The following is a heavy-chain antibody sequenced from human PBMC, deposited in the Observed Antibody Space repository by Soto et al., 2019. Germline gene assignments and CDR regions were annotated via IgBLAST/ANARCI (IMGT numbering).Heavy chain of an antibody. Sequence: QVQLVQSGPEVKKPGSSVRVSCKASGGAFNTYTISWVRQAPGQGLEWMGRIIPLLGTADYARKFQGRVTITADTSTKTSFTDVRRLSSEDTAVYYCGRANGGSNEGLDSWGQGTRVTVSS. CDR3: GRANGGSNEGLDS. CDR1: GGAFNTYT. V-gene: IGHV1-69*08. CDR2: IIPLLGTA. D-gene: IGHD1-26*01. J-gene: IGHJ4*02.